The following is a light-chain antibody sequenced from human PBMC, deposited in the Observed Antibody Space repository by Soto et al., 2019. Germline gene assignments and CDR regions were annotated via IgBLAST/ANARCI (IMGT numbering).Light chain of an antibody. Sequence: QSVLTQPPSASGTPRQRVTISCSGSSSNIGSNTVNWYQQLPGTAPKLLIYSNNQRPSGVPDRFSGSKSGTSASLAISGLQSEDEADYYCAAWDDSLNASYVFGTGTKVTVL. CDR3: AAWDDSLNASYV. J-gene: IGLJ1*01. CDR2: SNN. V-gene: IGLV1-44*01. CDR1: SSNIGSNT.